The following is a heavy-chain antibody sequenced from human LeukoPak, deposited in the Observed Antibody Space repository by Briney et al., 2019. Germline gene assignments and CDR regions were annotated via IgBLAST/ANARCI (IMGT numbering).Heavy chain of an antibody. CDR3: ARLDGDYAFDI. CDR2: INNDGSST. D-gene: IGHD4-17*01. CDR1: GFTFSTYW. V-gene: IGHV3-74*01. Sequence: GGSLRLSCAASGFTFSTYWMHWVRQAPGKGPVWASRINNDGSSTTYADSVKGRFTISRDNAKNTLYLQMNSLRVEDTAVYYCARLDGDYAFDIWGQGTMVTVSS. J-gene: IGHJ3*02.